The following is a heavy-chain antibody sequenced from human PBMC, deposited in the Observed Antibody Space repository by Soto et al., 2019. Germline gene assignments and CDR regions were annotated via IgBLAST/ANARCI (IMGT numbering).Heavy chain of an antibody. D-gene: IGHD3-16*01. CDR3: ARKRGIGLDV. CDR2: IGDADDT. CDR1: GFNVRTDD. V-gene: IGHV3-13*01. Sequence: EVQLLESAGGLVQPGGSLRLSCAASGFNVRTDDMHWVRQRTGESLEWVSAIGDADDTYYLDSVHGRFTISRENADNMLYLQMNRLTAGDTAVYYCARKRGIGLDVWGQGAAVTVS. J-gene: IGHJ6*02.